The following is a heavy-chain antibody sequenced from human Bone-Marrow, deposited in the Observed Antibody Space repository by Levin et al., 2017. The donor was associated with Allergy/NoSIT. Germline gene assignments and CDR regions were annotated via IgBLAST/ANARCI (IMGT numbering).Heavy chain of an antibody. J-gene: IGHJ4*02. D-gene: IGHD3-10*01. V-gene: IGHV5-51*01. CDR1: GYSFTSYW. Sequence: ASVKVSCKGSGYSFTSYWIGWVRQMPGKGLEWMGIIYPGDSDTRYSPSFQGQVTISADKSISTAYLQWSSLKASDTAMYYCARNGIYGSGSYYNNIAVVDYWGQGTLVTVSS. CDR3: ARNGIYGSGSYYNNIAVVDY. CDR2: IYPGDSDT.